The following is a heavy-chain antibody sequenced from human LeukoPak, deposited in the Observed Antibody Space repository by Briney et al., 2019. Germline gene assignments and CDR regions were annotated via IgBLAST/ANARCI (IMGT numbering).Heavy chain of an antibody. J-gene: IGHJ4*02. V-gene: IGHV3-30*04. CDR1: GFTFSTYA. CDR2: ISYDGGKK. Sequence: GGSLRLSCAASGFTFSTYAMHWVRQAPGKGLEWVAVISYDGGKKYYADSVKGRFTISRDNSKNMLYLQMNSLRPEDTAVYYCARDDSDVRILATVSREGDYFDYWGQGTLVTVSS. D-gene: IGHD5-12*01. CDR3: ARDDSDVRILATVSREGDYFDY.